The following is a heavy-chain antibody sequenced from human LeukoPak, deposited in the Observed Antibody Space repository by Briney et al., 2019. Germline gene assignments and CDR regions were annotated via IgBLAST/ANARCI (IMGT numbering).Heavy chain of an antibody. D-gene: IGHD3-10*01. V-gene: IGHV1-46*01. Sequence: ASVKVSCKASGDTFTKYHMHWVRQAPGQGLQWMGLINLSGGNPLYAQNFQGRVTMTWDTSTGTGYMDLSSLRSEDTAVYFCAIEYTGSSYLDHWGQGTLVTVSS. J-gene: IGHJ4*02. CDR1: GDTFTKYH. CDR3: AIEYTGSSYLDH. CDR2: INLSGGNP.